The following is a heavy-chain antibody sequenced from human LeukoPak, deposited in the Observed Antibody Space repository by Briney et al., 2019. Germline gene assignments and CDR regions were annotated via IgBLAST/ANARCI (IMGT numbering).Heavy chain of an antibody. Sequence: PGGSLRLSCAASGFTFSSYAMHWVRQAPGKGLEYVSAIRSNGGSTYYANSVKGRFTISRDNSKNTLYLQMGSLRAEDTAVYYCARARSFDYWGQGTLVTVSS. J-gene: IGHJ4*02. V-gene: IGHV3-64*01. CDR3: ARARSFDY. D-gene: IGHD3-16*01. CDR1: GFTFSSYA. CDR2: IRSNGGST.